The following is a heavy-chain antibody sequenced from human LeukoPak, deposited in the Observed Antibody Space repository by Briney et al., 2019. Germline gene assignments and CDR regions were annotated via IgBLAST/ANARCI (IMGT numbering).Heavy chain of an antibody. D-gene: IGHD6-6*01. Sequence: PGGSLRLSCAASGFTFSSYSMNWVRQAPGKELEWVSSISSSSSYIYYADSVKGRFTISRDNAKNSLYLQMNSLRAEDTAVYYCAGPEYSSSPGVGYWGQGTLVTVSS. CDR2: ISSSSSYI. V-gene: IGHV3-21*01. CDR1: GFTFSSYS. CDR3: AGPEYSSSPGVGY. J-gene: IGHJ4*02.